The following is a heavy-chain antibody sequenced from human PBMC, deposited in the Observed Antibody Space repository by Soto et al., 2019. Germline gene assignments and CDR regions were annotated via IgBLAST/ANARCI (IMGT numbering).Heavy chain of an antibody. D-gene: IGHD3-9*01. J-gene: IGHJ5*02. CDR3: AREPRSYDILTGYPGWFDP. V-gene: IGHV3-33*01. CDR2: IWYDGSNK. Sequence: GGSLRLSCAASGFTFSSYGMHWVRQAPGKGLEWVAVIWYDGSNKYYADSVKGRFTISRDNSKNTLYLQMNSLRAEGTAVYYCAREPRSYDILTGYPGWFDPWGQGTLVTVSS. CDR1: GFTFSSYG.